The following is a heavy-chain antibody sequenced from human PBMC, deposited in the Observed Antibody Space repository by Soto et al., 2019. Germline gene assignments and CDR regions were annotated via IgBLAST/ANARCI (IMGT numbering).Heavy chain of an antibody. CDR1: GYTFTSYA. CDR3: ARDYGHLWFGELGLDY. V-gene: IGHV1-3*01. J-gene: IGHJ4*02. Sequence: GASVKVSCKASGYTFTSYAMHWVRQAPGQRLEWMGWINAGNGNTKYSQKFQGRVTITRNTSASTAYMELSSLRSEDTAVYYCARDYGHLWFGELGLDYWGQGTLVTVSS. D-gene: IGHD3-10*01. CDR2: INAGNGNT.